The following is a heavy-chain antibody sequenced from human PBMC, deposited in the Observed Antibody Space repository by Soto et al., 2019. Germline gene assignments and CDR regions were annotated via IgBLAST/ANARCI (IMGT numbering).Heavy chain of an antibody. J-gene: IGHJ6*02. D-gene: IGHD3-10*01. V-gene: IGHV1-18*01. CDR3: ARDYYGSGSYYLIYYYYGMDV. CDR2: ISAYNGNT. CDR1: GYTFTSYG. Sequence: GASVKVSCKASGYTFTSYGISWVRQAPGQGLEWMGWISAYNGNTNYAQKLQGRVTMTTDTSTSTAYMELRSLGSDDTAVYYCARDYYGSGSYYLIYYYYGMDVWGQGTTVTVSS.